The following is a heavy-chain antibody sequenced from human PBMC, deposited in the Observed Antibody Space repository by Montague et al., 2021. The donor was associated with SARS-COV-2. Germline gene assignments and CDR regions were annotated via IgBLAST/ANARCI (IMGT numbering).Heavy chain of an antibody. J-gene: IGHJ2*01. CDR1: GGSISSYY. Sequence: SETLSLTRTVSGGSISSYYWSWIRQPPGKGLELIGYIYHSGSTYYNPSLKSRVTISVDTSKNQFSLKLSSVTAADTAVYYCARDPINRITIFGVVTRGWYFDLWGRGTLVTVSS. CDR3: ARDPINRITIFGVVTRGWYFDL. D-gene: IGHD3-3*01. CDR2: IYHSGST. V-gene: IGHV4-59*12.